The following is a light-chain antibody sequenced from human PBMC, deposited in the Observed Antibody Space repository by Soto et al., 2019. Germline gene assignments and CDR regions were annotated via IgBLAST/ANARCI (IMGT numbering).Light chain of an antibody. J-gene: IGKJ1*01. CDR1: QGISNY. Sequence: DIQMTQSPSSLSASVGDRVTITCRASQGISNYLAWYQQKPGKVPKLLIYVASTLQSGVPSRFSGSGSGTKFTLTISSLQPEDVATYYCQKYNSAPSFGQGTKVEIK. CDR2: VAS. V-gene: IGKV1-27*01. CDR3: QKYNSAPS.